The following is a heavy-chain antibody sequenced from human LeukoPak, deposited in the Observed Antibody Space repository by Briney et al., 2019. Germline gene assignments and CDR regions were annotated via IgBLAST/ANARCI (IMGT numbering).Heavy chain of an antibody. CDR1: GGSISSYY. Sequence: SETLSLTCTVSGGSISSYYWSWIRQPPGKGLEWIGYIYYSGTTNYNPSLKSRVTISVDTSKNQFSLKLSSVTAADTAVYYCARGVYIAAAQYGYWGEGTLVTVSS. CDR2: IYYSGTT. J-gene: IGHJ4*02. CDR3: ARGVYIAAAQYGY. V-gene: IGHV4-59*01. D-gene: IGHD6-13*01.